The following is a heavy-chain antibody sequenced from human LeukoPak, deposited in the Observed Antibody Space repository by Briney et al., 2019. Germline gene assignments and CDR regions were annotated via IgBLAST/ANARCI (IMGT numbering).Heavy chain of an antibody. Sequence: GGSLRLSCAASGFTFSSYAMSWVRQAPGKGLEWVSAISGSGGSTYYADSVKGRFTISRDNSKNTLHLQMNSLRAEDTAVYYCAKELHYYDSSGYFDYWGQGTLVTVSS. D-gene: IGHD3-22*01. CDR1: GFTFSSYA. V-gene: IGHV3-23*01. CDR2: ISGSGGST. J-gene: IGHJ4*02. CDR3: AKELHYYDSSGYFDY.